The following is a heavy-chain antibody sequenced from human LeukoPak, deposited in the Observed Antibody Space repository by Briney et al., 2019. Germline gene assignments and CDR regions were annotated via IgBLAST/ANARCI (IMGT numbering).Heavy chain of an antibody. D-gene: IGHD5-12*01. J-gene: IGHJ3*02. Sequence: ASVTVSCKASGYTFTSYYMHWVRQAPGQGLEWMGWINPNSGGTNYAQKFQGRVTMTRDTSISTAYMELSRLRSDDTAVYYCARAGLRHDAFDIWGQGTIVTGSS. CDR2: INPNSGGT. CDR1: GYTFTSYY. V-gene: IGHV1-2*02. CDR3: ARAGLRHDAFDI.